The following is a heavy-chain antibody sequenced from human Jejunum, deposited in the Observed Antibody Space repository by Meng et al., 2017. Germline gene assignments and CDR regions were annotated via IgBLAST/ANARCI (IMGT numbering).Heavy chain of an antibody. CDR3: ARDLLDPNIAATGWFDP. D-gene: IGHD2/OR15-2a*01. Sequence: VPPQESGAGLVKPSVTLSLTCAVSGGSISNNYWWSWVRQPPGKGLELIGAISHTGRINYNPSLKSRVTMSLDKSKNQFSLDLTSVTGVDTAVYYCARDLLDPNIAATGWFDPWGQGTLVTVSS. J-gene: IGHJ5*02. CDR1: GGSISNNYW. CDR2: ISHTGRI. V-gene: IGHV4-4*02.